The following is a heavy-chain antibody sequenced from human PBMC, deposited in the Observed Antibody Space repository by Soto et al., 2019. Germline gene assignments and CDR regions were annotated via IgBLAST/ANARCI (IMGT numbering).Heavy chain of an antibody. D-gene: IGHD3-22*01. CDR3: AKDRYLDHDSRGYLFDN. CDR2: ISRYGDIT. V-gene: IGHV3-23*01. J-gene: IGHJ4*02. CDR1: GFTFNIYA. Sequence: EVQLLESGGDLIQPGGSLRLSCAASGFTFNIYAWPWFRKAPGRGLEWVSAISRYGDITYYADSVEGRFSISRDNSKNTLYLQMNSLRAEDTAVYYCAKDRYLDHDSRGYLFDNWGQGTLVTVSS.